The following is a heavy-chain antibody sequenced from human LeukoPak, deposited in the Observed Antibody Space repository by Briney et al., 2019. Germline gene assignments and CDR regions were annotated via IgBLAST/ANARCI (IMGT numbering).Heavy chain of an antibody. J-gene: IGHJ6*03. CDR1: GGTFSSYA. CDR3: ARDAFTYYDFWSGYYYHMDV. Sequence: SVKVSCKTSGGTFSSYAITWVRQTPGQGLEWMGGIIPIFGTTNYAQKFQDRVTITADKSTSTAYMKLSSLRSEDTAVYYCARDAFTYYDFWSGYYYHMDVWGKGTTVTVSS. D-gene: IGHD3-3*01. CDR2: IIPIFGTT. V-gene: IGHV1-69*06.